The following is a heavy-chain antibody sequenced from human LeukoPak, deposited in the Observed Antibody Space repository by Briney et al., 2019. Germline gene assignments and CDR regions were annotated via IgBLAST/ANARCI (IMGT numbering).Heavy chain of an antibody. J-gene: IGHJ3*02. CDR3: AGPVVAATDAFDI. D-gene: IGHD2-15*01. Sequence: GESLKISRKGSGYSFTSYWIGWVRQMPGKGLEWMGIIYPGDSDTRYSPSFQGQVTISADKSISTAYLQWSSLKASDTAMYYCAGPVVAATDAFDIWGQGTMVTVSS. V-gene: IGHV5-51*01. CDR2: IYPGDSDT. CDR1: GYSFTSYW.